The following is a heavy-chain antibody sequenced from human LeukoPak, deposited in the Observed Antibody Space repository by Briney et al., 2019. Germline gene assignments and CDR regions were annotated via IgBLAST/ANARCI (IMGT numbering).Heavy chain of an antibody. D-gene: IGHD2-2*01. CDR3: AKDQRGEMSSTTSPGEDY. CDR1: GFTFSSYA. Sequence: GGSLRLSCAASGFTFSSYAMSWVRQAPGKGLEWVSAISGSGGSTYYADSVKGRFTTSRDNSKNTLYLQMNSLRAEDTAVYYCAKDQRGEMSSTTSPGEDYWGQGTLVTVSS. V-gene: IGHV3-23*01. CDR2: ISGSGGST. J-gene: IGHJ4*02.